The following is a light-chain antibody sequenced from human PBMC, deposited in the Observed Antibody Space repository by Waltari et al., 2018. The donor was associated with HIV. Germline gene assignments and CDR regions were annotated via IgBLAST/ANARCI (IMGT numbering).Light chain of an antibody. CDR2: NHN. CDR1: SSQLGNNT. CDR3: AAWDDNVNAVL. V-gene: IGLV1-44*01. J-gene: IGLJ2*01. Sequence: QSVLTPAPSMSATPGQRVTASCHGGSSQLGNNTVHRYLHVPGRAPNLPIYNHNKRPSGVPDRFSCSKSGTSASLAISGLQSEDEADYFCAAWDDNVNAVLFGGGTKLTVL.